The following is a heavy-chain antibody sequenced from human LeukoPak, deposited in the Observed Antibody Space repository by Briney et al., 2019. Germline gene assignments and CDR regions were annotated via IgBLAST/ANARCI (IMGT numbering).Heavy chain of an antibody. V-gene: IGHV4-34*01. CDR1: GGSFSGYY. D-gene: IGHD5-18*01. J-gene: IGHJ2*01. Sequence: PSETLSLTCAVYGGSFSGYYWSWIRQPPGKGLEWIGEINHSGSTNYNPSLKSRVTISVDTSKNQFSLKLSSVTAADTAVYYCATLPERGYSSGGGVFDLWGRGTLVTVSS. CDR3: ATLPERGYSSGGGVFDL. CDR2: INHSGST.